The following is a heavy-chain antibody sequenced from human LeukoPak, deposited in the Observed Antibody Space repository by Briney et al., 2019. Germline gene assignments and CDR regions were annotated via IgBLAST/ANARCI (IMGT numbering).Heavy chain of an antibody. CDR1: GGSISSSSYY. J-gene: IGHJ4*02. V-gene: IGHV4-39*01. CDR3: ARRGPSFAGFLVGATPFDY. D-gene: IGHD1-26*01. CDR2: IYYSGST. Sequence: PSETLSLTCTVSGGSISSSSYYWGWIRQPPGKGLEWIGSIYYSGSTYYNPSLKSRVTISVDTSKNQFSLKLSSVTAADTAVYYCARRGPSFAGFLVGATPFDYWGQGTLVTVSS.